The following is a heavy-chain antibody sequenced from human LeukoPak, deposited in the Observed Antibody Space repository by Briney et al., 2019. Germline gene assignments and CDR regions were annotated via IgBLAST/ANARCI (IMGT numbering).Heavy chain of an antibody. CDR2: IIPIFGTA. CDR3: ARGIAAPYMDV. J-gene: IGHJ6*03. CDR1: GGTFSSYA. V-gene: IGHV1-69*05. Sequence: SVKVSCKASGGTFSSYAMSWVRQAPGQGLEWMGRIIPIFGTANYAQKFQGRVTITTDESTSTAYMELSSLRSEDTAVYYCARGIAAPYMDVWGKGTTVTVSS. D-gene: IGHD6-13*01.